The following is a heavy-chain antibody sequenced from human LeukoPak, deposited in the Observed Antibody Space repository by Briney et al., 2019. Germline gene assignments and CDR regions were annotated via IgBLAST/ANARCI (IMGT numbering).Heavy chain of an antibody. J-gene: IGHJ4*02. CDR2: IYYSGST. V-gene: IGHV4-39*01. CDR1: GGSISSSSYY. CDR3: ARQRRDGYGGPFDY. Sequence: PPETLSLTCTVSGGSISSSSYYWGWIRQPPGKGLEWIGSIYYSGSTYYNPSLKSRVTISVDTSKNQFSLKLSSVTAADTAVYYCARQRRDGYGGPFDYWGQGTLVTVSS. D-gene: IGHD5-24*01.